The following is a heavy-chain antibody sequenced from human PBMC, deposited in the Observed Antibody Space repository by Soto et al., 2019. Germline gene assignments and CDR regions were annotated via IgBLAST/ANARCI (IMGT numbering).Heavy chain of an antibody. J-gene: IGHJ6*02. Sequence: EVQLVESGGGLVQPGRSLRLSCAASGFTFDDYAMHWVRQAPGQGLEWVSGISWNSGNKVYADSVKGRFTISRDNAKNFLYLQMNSLRAEDTALYYCAKEAGILRYFDWLSHGKDLWGQGTTVTVSS. CDR2: ISWNSGNK. D-gene: IGHD3-9*01. V-gene: IGHV3-9*01. CDR1: GFTFDDYA. CDR3: AKEAGILRYFDWLSHGKDL.